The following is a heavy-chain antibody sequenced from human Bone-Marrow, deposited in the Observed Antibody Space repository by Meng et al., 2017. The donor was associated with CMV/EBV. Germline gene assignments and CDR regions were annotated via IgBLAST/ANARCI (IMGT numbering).Heavy chain of an antibody. Sequence: GESLKISCAASGFTFSSYAMHWVRQAPGKGLEWVAVISYDGSNKYYADSVKGRFTISRDNSKNTLYLQMNSLRAEDTAVYYCARDRRYYDMRRSDYAFDIWGQGTMVTVSS. D-gene: IGHD3-22*01. CDR2: ISYDGSNK. J-gene: IGHJ3*02. CDR1: GFTFSSYA. V-gene: IGHV3-30-3*01. CDR3: ARDRRYYDMRRSDYAFDI.